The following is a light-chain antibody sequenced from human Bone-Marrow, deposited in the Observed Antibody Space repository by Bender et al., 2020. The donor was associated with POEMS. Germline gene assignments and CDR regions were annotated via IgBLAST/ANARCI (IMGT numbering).Light chain of an antibody. CDR2: EVT. V-gene: IGLV2-14*01. CDR3: SSYTSTSTLYV. J-gene: IGLJ1*01. CDR1: TGGFGSYKY. Sequence: QPALTQPASVSGSPGQSLTISCTGTTGGFGSYKYVSWYQQLPGQAPRLIVYEVTNRPSGVSDRFSGSKSGNTASLAISGLQAEDEGIYYCSSYTSTSTLYVFGPGTEVIVL.